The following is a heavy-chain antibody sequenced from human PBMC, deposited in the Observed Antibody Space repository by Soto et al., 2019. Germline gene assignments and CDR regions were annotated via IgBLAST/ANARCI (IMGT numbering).Heavy chain of an antibody. CDR2: ISYDGSNK. CDR3: AKEQGSIYDILTGYYNRALDY. CDR1: GFTFSSYG. V-gene: IGHV3-30*18. Sequence: GGSLRLSCAASGFTFSSYGMHWVRQAPGKGLEWVAVISYDGSNKYYADSVKGRFTISRDNSKNTLYLQMNSLRAEDTAVYYCAKEQGSIYDILTGYYNRALDYRGQGTLVTVSS. J-gene: IGHJ4*02. D-gene: IGHD3-9*01.